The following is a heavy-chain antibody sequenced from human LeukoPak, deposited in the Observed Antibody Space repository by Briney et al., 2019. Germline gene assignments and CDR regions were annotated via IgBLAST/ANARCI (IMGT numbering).Heavy chain of an antibody. CDR3: ARGIEAAAVTEFDY. CDR1: GYIFTTSW. D-gene: IGHD6-13*01. Sequence: GESLQISCKGSGYIFTTSWIGWVRQLPGKGLEWMGIIHPRDSDTRYRPSFQGQVTISADKSISTAYLQWSSLKASDTAMYYCARGIEAAAVTEFDYWGQGTLVTVSS. CDR2: IHPRDSDT. J-gene: IGHJ4*02. V-gene: IGHV5-51*01.